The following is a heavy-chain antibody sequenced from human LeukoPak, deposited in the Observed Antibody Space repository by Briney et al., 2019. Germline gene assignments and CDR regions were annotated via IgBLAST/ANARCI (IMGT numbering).Heavy chain of an antibody. Sequence: PGGSLRLSCTASGFTFSSHWMSWVRQAPGKGLEWVSAISGSGGSTYYADSVKGRFTISRDNSKNTLYLQMNSLRAEDTAVYYCAKGLYTVTNYCFDYWGQGTLVTVSS. CDR3: AKGLYTVTNYCFDY. J-gene: IGHJ4*02. V-gene: IGHV3-23*01. D-gene: IGHD4-11*01. CDR2: ISGSGGST. CDR1: GFTFSSHW.